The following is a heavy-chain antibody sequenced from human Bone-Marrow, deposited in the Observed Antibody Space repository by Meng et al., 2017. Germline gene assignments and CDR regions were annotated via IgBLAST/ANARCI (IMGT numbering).Heavy chain of an antibody. CDR1: GGRISSSNW. V-gene: IGHV4-4*02. D-gene: IGHD6-13*01. Sequence: QVQLQQWGAGLLKPSGTLSLTCAVSGGRISSSNWWSWVRQPPGKGLEWIGEIYHSGSTNYNPYLKSRVTISVDKSKNQFSLKLSSVTAADTAVYYCARVSLQATIAAAGVVWFDPWGQGTLVTVSS. J-gene: IGHJ5*02. CDR2: IYHSGST. CDR3: ARVSLQATIAAAGVVWFDP.